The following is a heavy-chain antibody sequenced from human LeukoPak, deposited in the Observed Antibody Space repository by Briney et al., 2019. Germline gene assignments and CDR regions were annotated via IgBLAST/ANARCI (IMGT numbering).Heavy chain of an antibody. CDR3: ARPRGGRGYSGYDPYYFDY. CDR2: AYSNGTA. V-gene: IGHV3-53*01. D-gene: IGHD5-12*01. Sequence: GGCLRLSCAASGFTVSSSHMTWVRQAPGKGLEWVSIAYSNGTAYYADSVKGRFTISRDNAKNSLYLQMNSLRAEDTAVHYCARPRGGRGYSGYDPYYFDYWGQGTLVTVSS. J-gene: IGHJ4*02. CDR1: GFTVSSSH.